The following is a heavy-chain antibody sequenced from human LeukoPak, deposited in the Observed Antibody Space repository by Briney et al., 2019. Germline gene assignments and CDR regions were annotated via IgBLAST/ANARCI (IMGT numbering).Heavy chain of an antibody. D-gene: IGHD3-9*01. V-gene: IGHV4-39*01. CDR1: GGSISSNSYY. CDR2: IYYSGST. Sequence: PSETLSLTCTVSGGSISSNSYYWGWIRQPRGKGLEWIGSIYYSGSTYYNPSLKSRVTISVDTSKNQFSLKLSSVTAADTAVYYCARHAVAASLTGYYWHWFDPWGQGTLVTVSS. CDR3: ARHAVAASLTGYYWHWFDP. J-gene: IGHJ5*02.